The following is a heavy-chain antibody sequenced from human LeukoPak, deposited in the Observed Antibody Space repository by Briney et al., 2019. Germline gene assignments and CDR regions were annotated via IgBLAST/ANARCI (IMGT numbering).Heavy chain of an antibody. CDR2: IYYSENT. V-gene: IGHV4-59*01. J-gene: IGHJ2*01. Sequence: SETLSLTCTVSGVSISRYYWSWIRQPPGKGLEWIGFIYYSENTNYNPFLKSRVTISVDTSKNQFSLKLSSVTAADTAVYYCARSGYGSGSYRDWCFDLWGRGTLVTVSS. CDR3: ARSGYGSGSYRDWCFDL. CDR1: GVSISRYY. D-gene: IGHD3-10*01.